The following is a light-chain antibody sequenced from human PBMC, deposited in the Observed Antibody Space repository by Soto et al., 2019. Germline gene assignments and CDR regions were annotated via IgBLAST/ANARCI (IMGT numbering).Light chain of an antibody. CDR3: GRWENSLSAWV. CDR2: DNN. CDR1: SSNIGNNF. V-gene: IGLV1-51*01. Sequence: QSVLTQPPSVSAAPGQKVTISCSGSSSNIGNNFVSWYQHLPGTAPKLLIYDNNKRSSGIPDRFSGSKSGASATLGITGLQSGDEADYYCGRWENSLSAWVFGGGTKLPVL. J-gene: IGLJ3*02.